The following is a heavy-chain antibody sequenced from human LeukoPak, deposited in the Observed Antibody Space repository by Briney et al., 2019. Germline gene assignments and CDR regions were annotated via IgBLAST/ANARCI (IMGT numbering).Heavy chain of an antibody. V-gene: IGHV3-11*01. CDR1: GFTFSDYY. J-gene: IGHJ4*02. CDR2: ISSSGRTT. D-gene: IGHD3-10*01. CDR3: ARSLRGGIHYFDY. Sequence: GGSLRLSCAASGFTFSDYYMSWIRQAPGKGLEWVSYISSSGRTTYYIDSVKGRFTISRDNAKNSLSLQMNSLRAEDTAVYYCARSLRGGIHYFDYWGQGTLVTVSS.